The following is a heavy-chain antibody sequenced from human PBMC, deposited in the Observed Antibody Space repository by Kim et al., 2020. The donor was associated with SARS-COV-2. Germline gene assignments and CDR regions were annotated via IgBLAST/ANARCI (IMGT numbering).Heavy chain of an antibody. V-gene: IGHV3-33*06. D-gene: IGHD3-22*01. Sequence: GGSLRLSCAASGFTFSSYGMHWVRQAPGKGLEWVALIWYDGSKKFYADSVKGRFTISRDNSKNTLYLQMNSLRAEDTAVYYCAKDLYDSNGYQYFQHWGQGTLVTVSS. J-gene: IGHJ1*01. CDR3: AKDLYDSNGYQYFQH. CDR2: IWYDGSKK. CDR1: GFTFSSYG.